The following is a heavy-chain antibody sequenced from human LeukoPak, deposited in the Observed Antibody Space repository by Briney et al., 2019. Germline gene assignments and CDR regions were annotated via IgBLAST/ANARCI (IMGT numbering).Heavy chain of an antibody. D-gene: IGHD1-26*01. Sequence: PGGSLTLSCAASGYTFTDYWMTWVRQVPGKGLEWVANIHKDGTESYYVDSVKGRFAISRDNAKNSLFLQLSSLRADDTAVYYCAREGTWELQRVFDYWGQGTLVTVSS. CDR1: GYTFTDYW. J-gene: IGHJ4*02. CDR3: AREGTWELQRVFDY. CDR2: IHKDGTES. V-gene: IGHV3-7*01.